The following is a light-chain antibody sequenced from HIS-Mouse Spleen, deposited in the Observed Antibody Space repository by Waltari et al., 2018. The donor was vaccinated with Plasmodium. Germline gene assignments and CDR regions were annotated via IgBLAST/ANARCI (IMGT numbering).Light chain of an antibody. J-gene: IGKJ1*01. CDR2: GSS. CDR1: QSGSSN. Sequence: EIVMTKSPATQSVSPGERATLSCRASQSGSSNLAWYQQKPGQAPRLLIYGSSTRATGIPARFSGSGSGTEFTLTISSMQSEDFAVYYCQQYNNWPPWTFGQGTKVEIK. V-gene: IGKV3-15*01. CDR3: QQYNNWPPWT.